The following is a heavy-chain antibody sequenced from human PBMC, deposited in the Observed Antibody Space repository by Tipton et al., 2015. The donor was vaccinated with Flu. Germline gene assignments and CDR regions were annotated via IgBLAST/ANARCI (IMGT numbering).Heavy chain of an antibody. CDR1: GFRFGDYA. J-gene: IGHJ4*02. D-gene: IGHD3-22*01. CDR2: IRSIGYGGTA. V-gene: IGHV3-49*04. Sequence: SLRLSCTGSGFRFGDYAMSWVRQAPGKGLEWVGFIRSIGYGGTAEYAASVKGRFTISRDDSKSIAYLEMNSLKTEDTAVYFCTSGRTAYYNDAGGYGGQWGQRTLVTVSS. CDR3: TSGRTAYYNDAGGYGGQ.